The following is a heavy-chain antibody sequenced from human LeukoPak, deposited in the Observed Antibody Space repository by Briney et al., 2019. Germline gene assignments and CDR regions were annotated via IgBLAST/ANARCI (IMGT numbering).Heavy chain of an antibody. V-gene: IGHV1-2*04. CDR2: INPNSGGT. J-gene: IGHJ6*02. CDR3: ASSYGDYAPYYYYGMDV. Sequence: GASVKVSCKASGYTFTGYYMHWVRQAPGQGLEWMGWINPNSGGTNYAQKFQGWVTMTRDTSISTAYMELSRLRSDDTAVYYCASSYGDYAPYYYYGMDVWGQGTTVIVSS. CDR1: GYTFTGYY. D-gene: IGHD4-17*01.